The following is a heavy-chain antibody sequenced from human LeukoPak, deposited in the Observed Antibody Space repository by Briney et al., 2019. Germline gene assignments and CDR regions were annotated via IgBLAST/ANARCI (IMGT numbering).Heavy chain of an antibody. D-gene: IGHD6-19*01. CDR1: GGSISSYY. V-gene: IGHV4-59*01. CDR3: GRGAGRDAFDI. Sequence: SETLSLTCTVSGGSISSYYWSWIRQPPGKGLEWIGYIYYSGSTNYNPSLKSRVTISVDTSKNQFSLKLSSVTAADTAVYYCGRGAGRDAFDIWGQGTMVTVSS. J-gene: IGHJ3*02. CDR2: IYYSGST.